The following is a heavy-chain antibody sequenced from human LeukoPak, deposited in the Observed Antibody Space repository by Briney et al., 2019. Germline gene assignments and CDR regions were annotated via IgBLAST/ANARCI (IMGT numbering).Heavy chain of an antibody. CDR3: ARSAGPTIYNWFVA. Sequence: PGGSLRLSCAASGLTFSSYAVSWVRQAPGKGLELVSSITASGGSTYYADCVKGRYTISRDSSKNTLYLHMNPLSPAHTPVFHCARSAGPTIYNWFVAWGRGTLVSVSS. D-gene: IGHD2-21*01. J-gene: IGHJ5*02. CDR1: GLTFSSYA. CDR2: ITASGGST. V-gene: IGHV3-23*01.